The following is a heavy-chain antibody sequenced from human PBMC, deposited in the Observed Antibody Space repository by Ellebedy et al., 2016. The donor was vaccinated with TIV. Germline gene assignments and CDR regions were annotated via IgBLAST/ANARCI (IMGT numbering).Heavy chain of an antibody. D-gene: IGHD2-15*01. CDR2: ISSSSSYI. CDR1: GFTFSSYS. J-gene: IGHJ4*02. V-gene: IGHV3-21*01. Sequence: GGSLRLXCAASGFTFSSYSMNWVRQAPGKGLEWVSSISSSSSYIYYADSVKGRFTISRDNAKNSLYLQMNSLRAEDTAVYYCASSVGVAGDYWGQGTLVTVSS. CDR3: ASSVGVAGDY.